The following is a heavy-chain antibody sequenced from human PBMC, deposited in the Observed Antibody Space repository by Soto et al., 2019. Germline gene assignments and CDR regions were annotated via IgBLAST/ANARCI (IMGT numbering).Heavy chain of an antibody. D-gene: IGHD2-2*01. CDR3: AKEVVVESAGRSHYHYYGPDV. V-gene: IGHV3-23*01. Sequence: GGSLRLSCAASGFTFNIYAMSWVRQAPGKGLEWVSVISGSGGRTYYADSVKGRFTMSRDNSKNTLYLQMNSLRAEDTAVYYCAKEVVVESAGRSHYHYYGPDVRGQGTTVTVSS. CDR1: GFTFNIYA. CDR2: ISGSGGRT. J-gene: IGHJ6*02.